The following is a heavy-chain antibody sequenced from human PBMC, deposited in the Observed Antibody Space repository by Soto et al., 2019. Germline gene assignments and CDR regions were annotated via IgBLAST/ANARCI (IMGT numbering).Heavy chain of an antibody. V-gene: IGHV3-21*01. D-gene: IGHD2-2*01. J-gene: IGHJ3*02. CDR3: ARNWEGTVVVPAAIDAFDI. Sequence: GESLKISCAASGFTFSSYSMNWVRQAPGKGLEWVSSISSSSSYIYYANSVQGPFTISRDNANNSLYLQMNSLRAEDTAVYDCARNWEGTVVVPAAIDAFDIWGQGTMVTVSS. CDR2: ISSSSSYI. CDR1: GFTFSSYS.